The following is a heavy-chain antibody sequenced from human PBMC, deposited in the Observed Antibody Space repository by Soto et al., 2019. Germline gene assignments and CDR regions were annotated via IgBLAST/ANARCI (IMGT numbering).Heavy chain of an antibody. V-gene: IGHV1-69*13. D-gene: IGHD3-9*01. CDR3: ARDATYYDILTGQESIYFDY. Sequence: ASLKVSCKASGGTFSSYAISWVRQAPGQGLEWMGGIIPIFGTANYAQKFQGRVTITADESTSTAYMELSSLRSEDTAVYYCARDATYYDILTGQESIYFDYWGQGTLVTVSS. CDR2: IIPIFGTA. CDR1: GGTFSSYA. J-gene: IGHJ4*02.